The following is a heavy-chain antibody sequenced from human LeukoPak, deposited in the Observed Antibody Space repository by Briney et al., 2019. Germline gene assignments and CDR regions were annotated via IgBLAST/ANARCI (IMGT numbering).Heavy chain of an antibody. V-gene: IGHV1-2*02. CDR1: GYTLTGHY. D-gene: IGHD6-6*01. CDR3: ARAGTSSSPLHFDY. CDR2: INPNSGGT. Sequence: ASVKVSCKASGYTLTGHYIHWVRQAPGQGLDYMGWINPNSGGTNYAQKLQGRVTMTRDTSINTAYMELSSLKSDDTAVYYCARAGTSSSPLHFDYWGQGTLVTVSS. J-gene: IGHJ4*02.